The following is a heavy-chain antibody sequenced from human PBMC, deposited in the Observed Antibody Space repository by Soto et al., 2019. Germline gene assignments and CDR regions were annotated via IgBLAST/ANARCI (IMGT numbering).Heavy chain of an antibody. V-gene: IGHV4-61*01. CDR2: IYYSGST. CDR3: ARTLTMVRGVIDY. J-gene: IGHJ4*02. CDR1: GGSVSSGSYY. D-gene: IGHD3-10*01. Sequence: QVQLQESGPGLVKPSETLSLTCTVSGGSVSSGSYYWSWIRQPPGKGLEWIGYIYYSGSTNYNTSLKSRVTISVDTSKNQFSLKLSSVTAADTAVYYCARTLTMVRGVIDYWGQGTLVTVSS.